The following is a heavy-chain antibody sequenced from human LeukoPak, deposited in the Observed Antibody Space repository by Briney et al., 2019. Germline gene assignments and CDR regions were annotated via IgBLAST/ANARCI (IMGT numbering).Heavy chain of an antibody. CDR2: TNHSGST. Sequence: PSETLSLTCAVYGGSFSGYYWSWIRQPPGKGLEWIGETNHSGSTNYSPSLKSRVTISVDTSKNQFSLKLSSVTAADTAVYYCARGYDFWSGYFGKTVYYYYYGMDVWGQGTTVTVSS. CDR3: ARGYDFWSGYFGKTVYYYYYGMDV. V-gene: IGHV4-34*01. J-gene: IGHJ6*02. CDR1: GGSFSGYY. D-gene: IGHD3-3*01.